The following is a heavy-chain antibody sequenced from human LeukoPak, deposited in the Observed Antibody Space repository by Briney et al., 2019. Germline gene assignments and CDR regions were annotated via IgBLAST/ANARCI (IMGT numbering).Heavy chain of an antibody. V-gene: IGHV4-61*01. Sequence: SGTLSLTCTVSGGSVSSGSYYWSWIRQPPGKGLEWIGHIYYSGSTDYNPSLKSRVTISVDTSKNQFSLKLSSVTAADTAVYYCARDTLSQGFDPWGQGTLVTVSS. D-gene: IGHD3-16*01. J-gene: IGHJ5*02. CDR1: GGSVSSGSYY. CDR3: ARDTLSQGFDP. CDR2: IYYSGST.